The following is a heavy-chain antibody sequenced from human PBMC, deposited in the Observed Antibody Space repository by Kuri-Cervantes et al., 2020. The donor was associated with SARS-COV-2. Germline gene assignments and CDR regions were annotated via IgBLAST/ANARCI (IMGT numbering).Heavy chain of an antibody. D-gene: IGHD2-2*02. CDR3: AKDFYEYQQLYVPADAFDI. V-gene: IGHV3-23*01. J-gene: IGHJ3*02. CDR2: ISGSGVST. CDR1: GFTFSSYA. Sequence: GGSLRLSGAASGFTFSSYAMSWVRQAPGKGLEWVPAISGSGVSTYYADSVKARFTISRNNSKNTLYLQMNSLRAENTAVYYCAKDFYEYQQLYVPADAFDIWGQGTMVTVSS.